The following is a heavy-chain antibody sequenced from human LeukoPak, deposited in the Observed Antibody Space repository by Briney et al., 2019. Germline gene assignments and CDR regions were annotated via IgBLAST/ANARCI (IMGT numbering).Heavy chain of an antibody. Sequence: GASVKVSCKASGYIFTGYYIHWVRQAPGQGLEWMGWINPNSGDTKYAQKFRGRVTMTRDTSNNTVYMDLTRLIFDDTAMYYCARDGVFRFEVGDVYYYYMDVWGKGTTVIISS. CDR2: INPNSGDT. D-gene: IGHD2-21*02. V-gene: IGHV1-2*02. CDR3: ARDGVFRFEVGDVYYYYMDV. J-gene: IGHJ6*03. CDR1: GYIFTGYY.